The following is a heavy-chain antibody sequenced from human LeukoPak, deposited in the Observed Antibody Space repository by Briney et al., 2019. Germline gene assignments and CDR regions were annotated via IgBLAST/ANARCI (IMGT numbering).Heavy chain of an antibody. D-gene: IGHD1-7*01. Sequence: SGGSLRLSCAASGFTFSRCWMHWVRQAPGKGLVWVSHINSDGSITNYADSVKGRFTISRDNAKNTLYLQMNSLRAEDTAVYYCAKDQTGTTSYWGQGTLVTVSS. CDR2: INSDGSIT. CDR1: GFTFSRCW. CDR3: AKDQTGTTSY. J-gene: IGHJ4*02. V-gene: IGHV3-74*01.